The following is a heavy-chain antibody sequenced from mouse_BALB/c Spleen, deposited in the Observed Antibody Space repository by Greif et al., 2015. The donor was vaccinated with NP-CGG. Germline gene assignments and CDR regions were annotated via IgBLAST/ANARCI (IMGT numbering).Heavy chain of an antibody. Sequence: QVQLQQSGAELVRPGTSVKISCKASGYTFTNYWLGWVKQRPGHGLEWIGDIYPGGGYTNYNEKFKGKATLTADTSSSTAYMQLSSLTSEDSAVYFCARSRSSNRYDDAMDYWGQGTSVTVSS. CDR2: IYPGGGYT. D-gene: IGHD2-14*01. V-gene: IGHV1-63*02. J-gene: IGHJ4*01. CDR3: ARSRSSNRYDDAMDY. CDR1: GYTFTNYW.